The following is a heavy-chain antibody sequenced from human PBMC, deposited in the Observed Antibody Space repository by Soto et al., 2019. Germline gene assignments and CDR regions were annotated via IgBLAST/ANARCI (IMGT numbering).Heavy chain of an antibody. J-gene: IGHJ6*02. V-gene: IGHV3-48*03. CDR3: ARDHKGGYYYYGMDV. CDR2: ISSSGSTI. CDR1: GFTCSSYE. Sequence: PGGPLRLSCSAFGFTCSSYEMNWVRQAPGKGLEWVSYISSSGSTIYYADSVKGRFTISRDNAKNSLYLQMNSMRAEDTAVYYCARDHKGGYYYYGMDVWGQGTTVTVS.